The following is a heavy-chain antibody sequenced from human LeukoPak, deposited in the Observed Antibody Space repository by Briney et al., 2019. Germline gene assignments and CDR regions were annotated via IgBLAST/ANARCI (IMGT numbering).Heavy chain of an antibody. D-gene: IGHD6-13*01. CDR1: GYSISSSNW. Sequence: SETLSLTCAVSGYSISSSNWWGWIRPPPGKGLEWIGYIYYSGSTNYNPSLKSRVTMSVDTSKYQFSLKLSSVTALDTAVYYCARRIAAAGLDAFDIWGQGTMVTVSS. J-gene: IGHJ3*02. CDR3: ARRIAAAGLDAFDI. V-gene: IGHV4-28*06. CDR2: IYYSGST.